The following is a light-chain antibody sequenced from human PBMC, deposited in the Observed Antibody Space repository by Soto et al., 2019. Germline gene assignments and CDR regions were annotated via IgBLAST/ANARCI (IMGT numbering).Light chain of an antibody. J-gene: IGKJ4*01. V-gene: IGKV1-5*03. CDR2: KAS. CDR3: QQYNTYPLT. CDR1: QSISTW. Sequence: DIRMTQSPATLSASVGDRVTITCRASQSISTWLAWYQQKPGKAPKLLIYKASSLESGVPSRFSGSGSGTEFTLTISSLQPDDFATYYCQQYNTYPLTFGGGTKVDNK.